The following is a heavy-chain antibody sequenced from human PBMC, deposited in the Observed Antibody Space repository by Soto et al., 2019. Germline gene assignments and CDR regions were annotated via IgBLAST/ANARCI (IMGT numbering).Heavy chain of an antibody. CDR1: GYTFTSYA. Sequence: GASVKVSCKASGYTFTSYAMHWVRQAPGQRLEWMGWINAGNGNTKYSQKFQGRVTITRDTSASTAYMELSSLRSEDTAVYYCAREDLWDYIWGSYRLFDYWGQGTLVTVSS. CDR2: INAGNGNT. D-gene: IGHD3-16*02. CDR3: AREDLWDYIWGSYRLFDY. V-gene: IGHV1-3*01. J-gene: IGHJ4*02.